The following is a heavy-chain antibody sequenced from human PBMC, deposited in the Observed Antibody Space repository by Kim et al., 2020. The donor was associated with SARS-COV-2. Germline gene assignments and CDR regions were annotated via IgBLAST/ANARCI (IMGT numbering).Heavy chain of an antibody. CDR3: ARQAPTNWYFDL. Sequence: SETLSLTCTVSGGSISSGGYYWSWIRQHPGKGLEWIGYIYYSGSTYYNPSLKSRVTISVDTSKNQFSLKLSSVTAADTAVYYCARQAPTNWYFDLWGRGTLVTVSS. J-gene: IGHJ2*01. CDR1: GGSISSGGYY. V-gene: IGHV4-31*03. CDR2: IYYSGST.